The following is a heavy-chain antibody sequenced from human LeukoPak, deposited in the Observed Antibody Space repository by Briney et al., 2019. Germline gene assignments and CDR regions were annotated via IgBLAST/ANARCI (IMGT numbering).Heavy chain of an antibody. Sequence: ASVKVSCKASGYTFTSYGISWVRQAPGQGLEWMGWISAYNGNTNYAQKLQGRVTMTTDTSTSTAYMELRSLRSDDTAVYYCARVSSSWSYKYYLDYWGQGTLVTVSS. CDR1: GYTFTSYG. V-gene: IGHV1-18*01. CDR2: ISAYNGNT. CDR3: ARVSSSWSYKYYLDY. J-gene: IGHJ4*02. D-gene: IGHD6-13*01.